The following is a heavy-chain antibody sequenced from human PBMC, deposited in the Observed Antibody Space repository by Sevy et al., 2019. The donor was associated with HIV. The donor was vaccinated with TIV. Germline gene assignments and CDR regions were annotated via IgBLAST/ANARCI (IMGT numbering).Heavy chain of an antibody. Sequence: ASVKVSCKASGYTFSGYDMHWVRQAPGQGLEWMGWINPNSGGTNYAQKFQGRVTMTRDTSISTAYMELSRLRSDDTAVYYCARDDNGDYLDYWGQGTLVTVSS. CDR2: INPNSGGT. J-gene: IGHJ4*02. CDR3: ARDDNGDYLDY. D-gene: IGHD4-17*01. V-gene: IGHV1-2*02. CDR1: GYTFSGYD.